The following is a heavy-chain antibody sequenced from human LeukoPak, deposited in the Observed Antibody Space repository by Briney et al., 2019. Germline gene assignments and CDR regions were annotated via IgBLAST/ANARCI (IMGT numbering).Heavy chain of an antibody. J-gene: IGHJ4*02. CDR2: MNPKSGNT. Sequence: ASVKVSCKASGYTFTSYDINWVRQATGQGLEWMGWMNPKSGNTGFARKFQGRVTMTRDASISTAYMELGSLRSEDTAVYYCARVTGSIDYWGQGTLVTVSS. CDR1: GYTFTSYD. V-gene: IGHV1-8*01. D-gene: IGHD1-26*01. CDR3: ARVTGSIDY.